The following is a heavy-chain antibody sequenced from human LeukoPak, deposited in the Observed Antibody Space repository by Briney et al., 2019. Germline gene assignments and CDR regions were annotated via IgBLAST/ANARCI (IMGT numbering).Heavy chain of an antibody. CDR2: ISSSSSYI. V-gene: IGHV3-21*01. CDR1: GFTFSSYS. J-gene: IGHJ4*02. CDR3: ARDRGAYCGGDCYLGFDY. D-gene: IGHD2-21*02. Sequence: PGGSLRLSCAASGFTFSSYSMNWVRQAPGKGLEWVSSISSSSSYIYYADSVKGRFTISRDNAKNSLYLQMNSLRAEDTAVYYCARDRGAYCGGDCYLGFDYWGQGTLVTVSS.